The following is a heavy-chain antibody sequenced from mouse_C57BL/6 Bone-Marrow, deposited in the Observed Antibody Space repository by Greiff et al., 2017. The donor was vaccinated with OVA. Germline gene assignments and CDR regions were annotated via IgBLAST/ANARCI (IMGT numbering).Heavy chain of an antibody. CDR2: IDPSDSYT. CDR3: AGYGFDY. D-gene: IGHD1-2*01. Sequence: VQLQQPGAELVRPGTSVKLSCKASGYTFTSYWMHWVKQRPGQGLEWIGVIDPSDSYTNYNQKFKGKATLTVDTSSSTAYVQLSSLTSEDSAVYYCAGYGFDYWGQGTTLTVSS. CDR1: GYTFTSYW. J-gene: IGHJ2*01. V-gene: IGHV1-59*01.